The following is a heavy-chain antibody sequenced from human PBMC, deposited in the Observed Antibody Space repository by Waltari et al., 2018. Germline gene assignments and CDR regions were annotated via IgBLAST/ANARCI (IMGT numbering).Heavy chain of an antibody. CDR3: VRGPIVVVVAATFDY. V-gene: IGHV1-8*01. J-gene: IGHJ4*02. D-gene: IGHD2-15*01. CDR1: GYPFTSYD. CDR2: MNPNSGNT. Sequence: QVQLVQSGAEVKKPGASVKVSCTASGYPFTSYDINWVRQATGQGLEWMGWMNPNSGNTGYAQKFQGRVTMTRNTSISTAYMELSSLRSEDTAVYYCVRGPIVVVVAATFDYWGQGTLVTVSS.